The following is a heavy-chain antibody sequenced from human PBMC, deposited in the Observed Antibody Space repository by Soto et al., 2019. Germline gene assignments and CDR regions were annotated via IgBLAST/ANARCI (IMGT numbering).Heavy chain of an antibody. D-gene: IGHD3-3*01. J-gene: IGHJ4*02. V-gene: IGHV1-2*02. CDR1: GYTFTDSH. CDR3: ARAYDLGCDS. Sequence: ASVKVFCKASGYTFTDSHIHWVRQAPGQGLEWMGWINPDTGDRNYAQRFQGRLTLTRDTSITTAYMALTRLTSDDTAVYFCARAYDLGCDSWGQGTLVTAPQ. CDR2: INPDTGDR.